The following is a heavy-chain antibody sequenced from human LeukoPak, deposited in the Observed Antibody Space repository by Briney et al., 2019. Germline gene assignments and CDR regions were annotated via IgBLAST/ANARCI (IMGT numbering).Heavy chain of an antibody. CDR2: IYSGGST. J-gene: IGHJ6*02. V-gene: IGHV3-66*01. CDR1: GFTFSSNY. CDR3: ARDLRREQRGMDV. D-gene: IGHD1/OR15-1a*01. Sequence: GGSLRLSCAASGFTFSSNYMSWVRQAPGKGLEWVSIIYSGGSTYYADSVKGRFTISRDNSKNTLYLQMNSLRAEDTAVYYCARDLRREQRGMDVWGQGTTVTVSS.